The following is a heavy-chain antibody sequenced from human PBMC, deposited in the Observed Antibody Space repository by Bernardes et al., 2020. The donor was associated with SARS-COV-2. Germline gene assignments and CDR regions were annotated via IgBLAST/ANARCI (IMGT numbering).Heavy chain of an antibody. V-gene: IGHV4-59*11. Sequence: SEPLSLTCTVSGGSISSHYWSWIRQPPGKGLEWIGYIHYSGSTNYNPSLKSRVTISVDKYKNQFSLKLSSVTAADTAVYYCAREWSAVANWFDPWGQGTLVTVSS. J-gene: IGHJ5*02. CDR3: AREWSAVANWFDP. CDR2: IHYSGST. D-gene: IGHD6-19*01. CDR1: GGSISSHY.